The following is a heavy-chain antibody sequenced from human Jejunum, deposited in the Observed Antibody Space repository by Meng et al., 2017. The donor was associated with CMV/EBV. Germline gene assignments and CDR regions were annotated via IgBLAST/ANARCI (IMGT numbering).Heavy chain of an antibody. J-gene: IGHJ4*02. CDR3: ARADSGGRSFDY. CDR1: DGVSRNSAA. CDR2: TYYRSKWYN. D-gene: IGHD6-19*01. Sequence: DGVSRNSAAWDWIRQSPSRGLEWLGRTYYRSKWYNDYSVSVKSRVTINSDTSKNQFPLQLNSLTPEDTAVYYCARADSGGRSFDYWGQGTLVTVSS. V-gene: IGHV6-1*01.